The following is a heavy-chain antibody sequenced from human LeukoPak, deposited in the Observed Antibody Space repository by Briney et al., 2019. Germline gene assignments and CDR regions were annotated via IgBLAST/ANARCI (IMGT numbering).Heavy chain of an antibody. D-gene: IGHD3-10*01. CDR3: ARRLVGQTFDY. J-gene: IGHJ4*02. Sequence: SETLSLTCSVSGGSVSSNNYQWNWIRQPPGRRLEWIGDIYHSGSTNYNPSLKSRVTISVDTSKNQFSLKLSSVAAADTAVYYCARRLVGQTFDYWGQGTLVTVSS. CDR2: IYHSGST. V-gene: IGHV4-61*01. CDR1: GGSVSSNNYQ.